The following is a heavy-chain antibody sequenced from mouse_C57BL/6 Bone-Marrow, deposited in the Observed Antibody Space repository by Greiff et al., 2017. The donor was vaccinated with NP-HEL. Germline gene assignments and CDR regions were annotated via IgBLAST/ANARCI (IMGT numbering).Heavy chain of an antibody. Sequence: QVQLQQPGAELVRPGSSVKLSCKASGYTFTSYWMDWVKQRPGQGLEWIGNIYPSDSETHYNQKFKDKATLTVDKSSSTAYMQLSSLTSEDSAVYYSARPYYYGSSTLYWYFDVWGTGTTVTVSS. V-gene: IGHV1-61*01. CDR1: GYTFTSYW. CDR2: IYPSDSET. CDR3: ARPYYYGSSTLYWYFDV. D-gene: IGHD1-1*01. J-gene: IGHJ1*03.